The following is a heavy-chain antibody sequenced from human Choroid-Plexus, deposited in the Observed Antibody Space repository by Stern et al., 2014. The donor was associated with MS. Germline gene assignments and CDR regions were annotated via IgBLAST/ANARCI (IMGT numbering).Heavy chain of an antibody. Sequence: VQLVESGGGVVQPGRPLRLSCAASGFSFSSFGMHWVRQAPGKGLEWVALISYDGSKDYADPVKGHFAISRHNSKNTLYLQMNSLRAEDTAVYYCAKDRQYLTFFFDFWGQGSLVTVSS. J-gene: IGHJ4*02. V-gene: IGHV3-30*18. CDR3: AKDRQYLTFFFDF. D-gene: IGHD2/OR15-2a*01. CDR2: ISYDGSK. CDR1: GFSFSSFG.